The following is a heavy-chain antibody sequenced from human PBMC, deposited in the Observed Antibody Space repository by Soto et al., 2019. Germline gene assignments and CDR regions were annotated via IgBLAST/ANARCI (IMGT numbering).Heavy chain of an antibody. V-gene: IGHV4-34*01. CDR3: VRGYFAGRGDYGMDV. J-gene: IGHJ6*02. Sequence: PSETLSLTCAVYGGSFSGYYWSWIRQPPGKGLEWIGEINHSGSTNYNPSLKSRVTISVDTSKNQFSLKLSSVTAADMAVYYCVRGYFAGRGDYGMDVWGQGTTVT. CDR2: INHSGST. CDR1: GGSFSGYY. D-gene: IGHD2-8*01.